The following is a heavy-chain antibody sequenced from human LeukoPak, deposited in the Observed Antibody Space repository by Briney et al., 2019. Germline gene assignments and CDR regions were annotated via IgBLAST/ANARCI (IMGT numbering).Heavy chain of an antibody. V-gene: IGHV3-23*01. J-gene: IGHJ4*02. D-gene: IGHD2-2*01. CDR2: ISGSGGST. CDR3: AKDEGYCSSTSCLAFDY. Sequence: PGGSLRLSCAASGFTFSSYAMSWVRQAPGKGLEWVSAISGSGGSTYYADSVKGRFTISRDNSKNTLYLQMNSLRAEDTAVYYCAKDEGYCSSTSCLAFDYWGQGTLVTVSS. CDR1: GFTFSSYA.